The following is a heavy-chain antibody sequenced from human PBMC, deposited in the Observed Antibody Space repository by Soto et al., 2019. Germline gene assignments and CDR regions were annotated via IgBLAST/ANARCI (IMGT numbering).Heavy chain of an antibody. J-gene: IGHJ6*02. CDR1: GFTFGDYA. Sequence: GGSLRLSCTASGFTFGDYAMSWFRQAPGKGLEWVGFIRSKAYGGTTEYAASVKGRCTISRDDSKTIAYLQMNSLKTEDTAVYYCTTWNIVATPWSKDRWDYYYGMDVWGQGTTVTVSS. CDR2: IRSKAYGGTT. V-gene: IGHV3-49*03. D-gene: IGHD5-12*01. CDR3: TTWNIVATPWSKDRWDYYYGMDV.